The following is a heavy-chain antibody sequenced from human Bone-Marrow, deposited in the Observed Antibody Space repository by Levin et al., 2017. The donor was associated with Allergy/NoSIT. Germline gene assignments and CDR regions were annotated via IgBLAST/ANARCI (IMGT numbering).Heavy chain of an antibody. Sequence: GESLKISCKGPGYTLTNAYIGWVRQMPGKGLEWMGIIHLVDSDITYSPSFQGQVTISADKSISTAYLQWSRLKASDTAMYYCARHWGTALDRGWFDLWGQGTLVTVSS. CDR3: ARHWGTALDRGWFDL. CDR2: IHLVDSDI. CDR1: GYTLTNAY. D-gene: IGHD5-18*01. J-gene: IGHJ5*02. V-gene: IGHV5-51*01.